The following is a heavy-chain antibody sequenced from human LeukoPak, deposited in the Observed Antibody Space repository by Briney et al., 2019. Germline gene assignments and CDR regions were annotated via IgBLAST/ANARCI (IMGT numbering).Heavy chain of an antibody. CDR1: GFTLSEYY. D-gene: IGHD3-16*01. CDR2: INSNGDKI. Sequence: PGGSLRLSCVASGFTLSEYYMSWIRQAPGKGPEWISSINSNGDKIEYVDSVKGRIIISRDNAKSSLYLRLNSLRVDDTAVYYCARDRFGVFDFWGQGALVTVSS. CDR3: ARDRFGVFDF. J-gene: IGHJ4*02. V-gene: IGHV3-11*01.